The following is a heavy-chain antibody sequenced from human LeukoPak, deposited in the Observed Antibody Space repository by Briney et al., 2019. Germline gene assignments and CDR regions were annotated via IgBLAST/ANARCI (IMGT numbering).Heavy chain of an antibody. CDR3: ASLPRSLSRDGYNLRGY. J-gene: IGHJ4*02. CDR2: IYYSGST. D-gene: IGHD5-24*01. CDR1: GDSISSGGYY. V-gene: IGHV4-31*03. Sequence: SETLSLTCTVSGDSISSGGYYWSWIRQHPGKGLEWIGYIYYSGSTYYNPSLKSRVTISVDTSKNQFSLKLSSVTAADTAVYYCASLPRSLSRDGYNLRGYWGQGTLVTVSS.